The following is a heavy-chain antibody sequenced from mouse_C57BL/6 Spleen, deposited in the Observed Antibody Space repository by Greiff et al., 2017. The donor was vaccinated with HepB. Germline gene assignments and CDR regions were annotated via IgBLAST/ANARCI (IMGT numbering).Heavy chain of an antibody. CDR2: IDPSDSYT. CDR3: ARRTYYRNLGGAMDY. CDR1: GYTFTSYW. Sequence: QVQLQQPGAELVKPGASVKLSCKASGYTFTSYWMQWVKQRPGQGLEWIGEIDPSDSYTNYNQKFKGKATLTVDTSSSTAYMQLSSLTSEDSAVYYCARRTYYRNLGGAMDYWGQGTSVTVSS. V-gene: IGHV1-50*01. D-gene: IGHD2-10*01. J-gene: IGHJ4*01.